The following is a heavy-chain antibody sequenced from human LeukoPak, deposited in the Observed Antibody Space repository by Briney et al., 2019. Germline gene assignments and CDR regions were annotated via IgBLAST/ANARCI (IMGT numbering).Heavy chain of an antibody. CDR1: GGSFSGYY. Sequence: ETLSLTCAVYGGSFSGYYWSWVRQAPGKGLEWVSAISGSGGSTYYADSVKGRFTISRDNSKNTLYLQMNSLRAEDTAVYYCAKLYCSSTSCYHGGLYFDYWGQGTLVTVSS. V-gene: IGHV3-23*01. D-gene: IGHD2-2*01. CDR3: AKLYCSSTSCYHGGLYFDY. J-gene: IGHJ4*02. CDR2: ISGSGGST.